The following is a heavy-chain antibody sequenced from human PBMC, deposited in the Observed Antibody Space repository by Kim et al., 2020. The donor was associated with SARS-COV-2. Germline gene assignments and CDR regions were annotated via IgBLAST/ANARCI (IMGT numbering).Heavy chain of an antibody. V-gene: IGHV1-2*06. CDR1: GYTFTGYY. CDR3: ARDLMSYGDYPTPY. D-gene: IGHD4-17*01. J-gene: IGHJ4*02. Sequence: ASVKVSCKASGYTFTGYYMHWVRQAPGQGLEWMGRINPNSGGTNYAQKFQGRVTMTRDTSISTAYMELSRLRSDDTAVYYCARDLMSYGDYPTPYWGQGTLVTVSS. CDR2: INPNSGGT.